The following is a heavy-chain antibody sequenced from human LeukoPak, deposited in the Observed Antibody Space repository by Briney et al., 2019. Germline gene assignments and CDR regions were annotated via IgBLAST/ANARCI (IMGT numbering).Heavy chain of an antibody. CDR1: GFTFDDYA. J-gene: IGHJ3*02. Sequence: PGRSLRLSCAASGFTFDDYAMHWVRHAPGKGLEWVSGISWNSGSIGYADSVKGRFTISRDNAKNSLHLQMNSLRAEDTALYYCAKDFVGAIQAFDIWGQGTMVTVSS. D-gene: IGHD1-26*01. CDR2: ISWNSGSI. V-gene: IGHV3-9*01. CDR3: AKDFVGAIQAFDI.